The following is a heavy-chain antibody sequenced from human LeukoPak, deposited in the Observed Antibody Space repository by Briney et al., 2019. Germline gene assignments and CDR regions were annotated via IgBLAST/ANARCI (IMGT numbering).Heavy chain of an antibody. Sequence: SDTLSLTCTVSGRSISSGDYYWSWLRQPPGKGLERIEHIPYSGNYYYNPSLKSRLTISIDTSKNQFFLRLTSVTAADTAVYYCARVRGDCSGGTCYDIIDYWGQGTLVTVSS. CDR1: GRSISSGDYY. D-gene: IGHD2-15*01. CDR3: ARVRGDCSGGTCYDIIDY. CDR2: IPYSGNY. J-gene: IGHJ4*02. V-gene: IGHV4-30-4*02.